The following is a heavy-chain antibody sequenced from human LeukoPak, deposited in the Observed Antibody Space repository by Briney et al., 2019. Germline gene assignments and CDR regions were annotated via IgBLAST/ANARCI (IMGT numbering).Heavy chain of an antibody. J-gene: IGHJ5*02. V-gene: IGHV3-7*01. CDR1: GFTFSSYW. D-gene: IGHD2-15*01. Sequence: GGSLRLSCAASGFTFSSYWMSWVRQAPGKGLEWVANIKQDGSEKYYVDSVKGRFTISRDNAKNSLYLQMNSLRAEDTAVYYCARSKQVVAAQYDPWGQGTLVTVSS. CDR3: ARSKQVVAAQYDP. CDR2: IKQDGSEK.